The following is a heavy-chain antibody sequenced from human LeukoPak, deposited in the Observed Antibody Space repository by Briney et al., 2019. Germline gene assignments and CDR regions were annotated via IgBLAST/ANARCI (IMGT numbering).Heavy chain of an antibody. CDR1: AFTFSSYG. D-gene: IGHD2-2*01. V-gene: IGHV3-30*02. CDR2: IRYDGSNK. CDR3: AKDHNPTYIVVVPAAYYYYYMDV. Sequence: GGSLRLSCAASAFTFSSYGMHWVRQAPGKGLEWVAFIRYDGSNKYYADSVKGRFTISRDNSKNTLYLQMNSLRAQDTAVYYCAKDHNPTYIVVVPAAYYYYYMDVWGKGTTVTVSS. J-gene: IGHJ6*03.